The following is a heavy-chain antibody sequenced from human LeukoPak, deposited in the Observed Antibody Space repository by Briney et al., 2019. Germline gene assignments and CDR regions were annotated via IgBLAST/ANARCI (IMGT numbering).Heavy chain of an antibody. CDR2: ISDSGGSI. CDR3: AKSEYQLSPFDY. V-gene: IGHV3-23*01. J-gene: IGHJ4*02. Sequence: GGSLRLSCASSGFTFSSCAMSWVRQAPGKGLEWVSAISDSGGSIYYADSVKGRFTISRDNSKNTLYLQMNNLRAEDTVVYYCAKSEYQLSPFDYWGQGALVTVSS. CDR1: GFTFSSCA. D-gene: IGHD2-2*01.